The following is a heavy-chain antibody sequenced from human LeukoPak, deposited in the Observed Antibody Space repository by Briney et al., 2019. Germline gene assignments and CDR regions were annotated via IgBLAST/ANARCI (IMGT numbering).Heavy chain of an antibody. CDR3: AADGTD. CDR1: AGTFNSYA. CDR2: IIPRLGTT. V-gene: IGHV1-69*05. Sequence: SEKVCCKAPAGTFNSYAINWVRQAPGQGLEWMGGIIPRLGTTKYIEKFQGRITITTDESTTTAYMELTSLRSEDTAVYYCAADGTDWGQGTLVTVSS. J-gene: IGHJ4*02.